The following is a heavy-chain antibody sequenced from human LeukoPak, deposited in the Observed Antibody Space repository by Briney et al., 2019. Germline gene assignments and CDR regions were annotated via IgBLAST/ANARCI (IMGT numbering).Heavy chain of an antibody. CDR1: GYTFTGYY. D-gene: IGHD1-26*01. J-gene: IGHJ6*03. CDR2: INPNSGGT. CDR3: ARVMEPSQNYYYYYMDV. Sequence: GASVKVSCKASGYTFTGYYMHWVRQAPGQGLEWMGWINPNSGGTNYAQKFQGRVTMTRDTSISTAYMELSSLRSEDTAVYYCARVMEPSQNYYYYYMDVWGKGTTVTVSS. V-gene: IGHV1-2*02.